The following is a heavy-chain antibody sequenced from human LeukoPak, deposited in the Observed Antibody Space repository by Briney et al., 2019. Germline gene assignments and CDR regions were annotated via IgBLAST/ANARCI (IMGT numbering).Heavy chain of an antibody. CDR2: INHSGST. J-gene: IGHJ4*02. D-gene: IGHD1-1*01. CDR1: GGSFSGYY. V-gene: IGHV4-34*01. CDR3: ARTSKRDY. Sequence: PSETLSLTCAVYGGSFSGYYWSWIRQPPGKGLEWIGAINHSGSTNYNPSLKSRVTISVDTSKNQFSLKLSSVTAADTAVYYCARTSKRDYRGQGTLVTVSS.